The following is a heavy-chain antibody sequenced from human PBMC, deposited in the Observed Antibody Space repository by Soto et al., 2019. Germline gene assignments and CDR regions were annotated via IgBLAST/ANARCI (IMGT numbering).Heavy chain of an antibody. Sequence: GGSLRLSCAASGFTFSSYWMRWVRQAPGKGLVWVSRINSDGSSTSYADSVKGRFTISRDNAKNTLYLQMNSLRAEDTAVYYCAREPNEFWSGYSDYWGQGTLVTVSS. D-gene: IGHD3-3*01. CDR2: INSDGSST. J-gene: IGHJ4*02. CDR3: AREPNEFWSGYSDY. CDR1: GFTFSSYW. V-gene: IGHV3-74*01.